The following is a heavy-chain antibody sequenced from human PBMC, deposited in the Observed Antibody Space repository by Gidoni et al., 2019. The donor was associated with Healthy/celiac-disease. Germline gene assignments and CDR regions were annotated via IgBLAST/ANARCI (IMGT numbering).Heavy chain of an antibody. V-gene: IGHV4-34*01. D-gene: IGHD3-3*01. Sequence: QVQLQQSCAGLLNASETLSLPCAVSGGSFSVYYWSSLRQPPGKGLEWIGEINHSGSTNYNPSLKSRVTISVDTSKNQFSLKLSSVTAADTAVYYCARERITIFGVVIGTRGHNWFDPWGQGTLVTVSS. J-gene: IGHJ5*02. CDR3: ARERITIFGVVIGTRGHNWFDP. CDR2: INHSGST. CDR1: GGSFSVYY.